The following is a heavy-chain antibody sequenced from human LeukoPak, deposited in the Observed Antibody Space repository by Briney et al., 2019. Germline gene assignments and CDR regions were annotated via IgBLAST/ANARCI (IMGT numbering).Heavy chain of an antibody. J-gene: IGHJ4*02. CDR2: IGSRGSPI. CDR3: ARDRSCSSTSCSHPGDFDY. CDR1: GFTFSNYE. D-gene: IGHD2-2*01. Sequence: GGSLRLSCAASGFTFSNYEMNWVRQAPGKGLEWVSYIGSRGSPIYYADSVKGRFTISRDNAKNSLYLQMNSLRAEDTAVYYCARDRSCSSTSCSHPGDFDYWGQGTLVTVSS. V-gene: IGHV3-48*03.